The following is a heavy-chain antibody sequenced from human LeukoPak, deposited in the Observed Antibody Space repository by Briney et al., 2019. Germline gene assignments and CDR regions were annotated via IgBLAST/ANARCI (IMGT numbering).Heavy chain of an antibody. CDR1: EFIFGTYA. J-gene: IGHJ4*02. V-gene: IGHV3-30-3*01. CDR2: ISYDGDTT. CDR3: ARYFSGGSCWDY. Sequence: GGSLRLSCAASEFIFGTYAMHWVRRAPGKGLDWVTIISYDGDTTYYADSVKGRFTISRDNSKNMLYLQMNSLRAKDTAVYYCARYFSGGSCWDYWGQGTLVTVSS. D-gene: IGHD2-15*01.